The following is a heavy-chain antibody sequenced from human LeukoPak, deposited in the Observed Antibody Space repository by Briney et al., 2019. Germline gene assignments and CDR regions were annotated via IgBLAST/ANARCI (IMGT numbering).Heavy chain of an antibody. CDR1: GFTFSSYA. D-gene: IGHD2-2*01. CDR3: ARDGTVYSSSWYGN. J-gene: IGHJ4*02. Sequence: GGSLRLSCAASGFTFSSYAMSWVRQAPGKGLEWVGFIRSKTYGGTPEYGASVKGRFTISRDGSRGIVYLQMNSLKMEDTAVYYCARDGTVYSSSWYGNWGQGTLVTVSS. V-gene: IGHV3-49*04. CDR2: IRSKTYGGTP.